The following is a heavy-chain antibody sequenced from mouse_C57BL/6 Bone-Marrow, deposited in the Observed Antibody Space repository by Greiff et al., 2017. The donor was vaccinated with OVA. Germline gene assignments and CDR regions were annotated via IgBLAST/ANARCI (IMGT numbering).Heavy chain of an antibody. D-gene: IGHD1-1*01. V-gene: IGHV1-64*01. CDR3: ARKDYGSSSPYFDY. Sequence: QVQLQQPGAELVKPGASVKLSCKASGYTFTSYWMHWVKQRPGQGLEWIGMIHPNSGSTNYNEKFKSKATLTVDKSSSTAYMQLSSLTSEDSAVYYCARKDYGSSSPYFDYWGQGTTLTVSS. CDR1: GYTFTSYW. CDR2: IHPNSGST. J-gene: IGHJ2*01.